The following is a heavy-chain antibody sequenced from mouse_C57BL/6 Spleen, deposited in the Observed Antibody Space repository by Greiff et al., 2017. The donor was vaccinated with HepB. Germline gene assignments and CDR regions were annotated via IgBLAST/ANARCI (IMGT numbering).Heavy chain of an antibody. Sequence: VQLKQSGPELVKPGASVKISCKASGYSFTDYNMNWVKQSNGKSLEWIGVINPNYGTTSYNQKFKGKATLTVDQSSSTAYMQLNSLTSEDSAVYYCANNYYGSSYVGYYAMDYWGQGTSVTVSS. CDR3: ANNYYGSSYVGYYAMDY. CDR2: INPNYGTT. V-gene: IGHV1-39*01. D-gene: IGHD1-1*01. CDR1: GYSFTDYN. J-gene: IGHJ4*01.